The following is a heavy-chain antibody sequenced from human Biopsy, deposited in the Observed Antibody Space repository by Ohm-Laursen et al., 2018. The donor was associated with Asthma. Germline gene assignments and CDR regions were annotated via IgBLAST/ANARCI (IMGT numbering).Heavy chain of an antibody. Sequence: GTLSLTCTVSGGSVSSGSYYWSWSRQPPGKGLAWVSYISYSGSTDYNPSIKSRLTISMDTSKNQFSLKLSSVTAADTAVYYCARVPTTLRYFDLWGRGTLVTVSS. CDR1: GGSVSSGSYY. CDR2: ISYSGST. V-gene: IGHV4-61*01. CDR3: ARVPTTLRYFDL. D-gene: IGHD2-15*01. J-gene: IGHJ2*01.